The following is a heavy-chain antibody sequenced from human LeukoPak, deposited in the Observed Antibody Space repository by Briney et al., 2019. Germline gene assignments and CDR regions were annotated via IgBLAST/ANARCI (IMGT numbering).Heavy chain of an antibody. J-gene: IGHJ6*03. D-gene: IGHD3-10*01. CDR2: INHSGST. Sequence: PSETLSLTCAVYGWSFSGYYWSWIRQPPGKGLEWIGEINHSGSTNYNPSLKSRVTISVDTSRNQFSLKLSSVTAAETAVYYCARGRGRGNYGSGSYSRYYYYMDVWGKGTTVTVSS. CDR1: GWSFSGYY. CDR3: ARGRGRGNYGSGSYSRYYYYMDV. V-gene: IGHV4-34*01.